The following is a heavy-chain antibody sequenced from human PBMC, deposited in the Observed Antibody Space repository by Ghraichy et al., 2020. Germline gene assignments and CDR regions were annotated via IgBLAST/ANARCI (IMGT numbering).Heavy chain of an antibody. D-gene: IGHD3-16*01. CDR2: IGHTGTT. J-gene: IGHJ5*02. Sequence: SETLSLICTVSGYSITSAFYWGWIRQSPWKGMEWIGSIGHTGTTYYNPSLKSRVTMSLDTSKNQFSLNVSSVTAADTAVYYCARDWGAKNWFGPWGQGTLITVSS. CDR3: ARDWGAKNWFGP. V-gene: IGHV4-38-2*02. CDR1: GYSITSAFY.